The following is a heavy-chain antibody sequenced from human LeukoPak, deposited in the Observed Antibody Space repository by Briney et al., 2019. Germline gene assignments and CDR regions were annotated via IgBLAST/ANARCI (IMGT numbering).Heavy chain of an antibody. J-gene: IGHJ4*02. CDR1: GFTVSSNY. D-gene: IGHD1-26*01. CDR3: ARAGEWELPIDH. CDR2: IYSGGST. V-gene: IGHV3-66*01. Sequence: QPGGSLRLSCAASGFTVSSNYMSWVRQAPGKGLEWVSVIYSGGSTYYADSVKGRFTISRDNTKNTLYLQMNSLRAEDTAVYYCARAGEWELPIDHWGQGTLVTVSS.